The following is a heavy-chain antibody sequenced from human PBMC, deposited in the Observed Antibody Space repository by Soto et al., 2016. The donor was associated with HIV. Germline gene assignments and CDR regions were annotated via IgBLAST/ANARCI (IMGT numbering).Heavy chain of an antibody. J-gene: IGHJ3*02. D-gene: IGHD1-1*01. CDR1: GPSFPTFH. CDR3: ARVGYDWNDAGAFDI. Sequence: QVQLVQSGPELKEPGASVKVSCKISGPSFPTFHIHWVRQAPGQGLEWMGWINPNNGGPNYAQKFQGRVTLTRDTSISTAYMELSRLRSDDTAVYYCARVGYDWNDAGAFDIWGQGTMVTVSS. V-gene: IGHV1-2*02. CDR2: INPNNGGP.